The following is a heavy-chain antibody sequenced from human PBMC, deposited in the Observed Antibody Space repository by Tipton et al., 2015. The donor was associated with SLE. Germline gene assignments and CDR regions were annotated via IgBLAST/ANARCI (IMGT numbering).Heavy chain of an antibody. CDR2: INHSGST. CDR1: GDSVSSGGYY. J-gene: IGHJ5*02. CDR3: ARRDSPKWFDP. Sequence: TLSLTCTVSGDSVSSGGYYWSWIRQSPGKGLEWIGEINHSGSTNYNPSLKSRVTISVDPSKNQFSLKLSSVTAADTAVYYCARRDSPKWFDPWGQGTLVTVSS. V-gene: IGHV4-61*08. D-gene: IGHD5-18*01.